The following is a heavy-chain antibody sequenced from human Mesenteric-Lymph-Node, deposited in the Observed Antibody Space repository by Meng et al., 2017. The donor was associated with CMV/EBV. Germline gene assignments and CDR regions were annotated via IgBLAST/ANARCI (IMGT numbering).Heavy chain of an antibody. Sequence: GGSLRLSCAASGFSFDAYAMHWVRQVPGKGLEWVSGISWNSGRIGYADSVKGRFTISRDNAKNSLYLQMNSLRAEDTAFYYCAKEDSSWAGYYFDYWGQGTLVTVSS. J-gene: IGHJ4*02. D-gene: IGHD3-22*01. CDR1: GFSFDAYA. CDR2: ISWNSGRI. V-gene: IGHV3-9*01. CDR3: AKEDSSWAGYYFDY.